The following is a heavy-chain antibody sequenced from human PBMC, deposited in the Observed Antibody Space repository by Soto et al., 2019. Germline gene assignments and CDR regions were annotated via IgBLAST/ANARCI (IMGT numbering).Heavy chain of an antibody. CDR1: GGTFSSYA. D-gene: IGHD2-2*02. J-gene: IGHJ4*02. CDR2: IIPIFGTA. CDR3: AILWVCSSTSCYTGMG. Sequence: QVQLVQCGAEVKKPGSSVKVSCKASGGTFSSYAISWVRQAPGQGLEWMGGIIPIFGTANYAQKFQGRVTITADESTSTAYMELSSLRSEDTAVYYCAILWVCSSTSCYTGMGWGQGTLVTVSS. V-gene: IGHV1-69*01.